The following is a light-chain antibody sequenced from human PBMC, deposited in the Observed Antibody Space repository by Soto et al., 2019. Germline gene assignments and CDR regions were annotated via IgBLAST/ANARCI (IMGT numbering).Light chain of an antibody. CDR3: QQYGSSPPRT. CDR2: DAS. CDR1: QRISSNY. V-gene: IGKV3-20*01. J-gene: IGKJ1*01. Sequence: SSGAQTLSPLESATLSCRATQRISSNYLAWYQQQPGHAPRLLIYDASTSATGIPARFSGSGSGTAVTLTISSLEPEDFAVYYCQQYGSSPPRTFGQGTKVDIK.